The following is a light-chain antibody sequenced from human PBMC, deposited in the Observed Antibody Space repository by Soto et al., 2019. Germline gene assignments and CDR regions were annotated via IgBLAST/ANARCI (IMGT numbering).Light chain of an antibody. CDR1: QSVSSY. V-gene: IGKV3-11*01. J-gene: IGKJ4*01. Sequence: EIVLTQSPATLSLSPGERATLSCRASQSVSSYLAWYQQKTGQAPRLLLYDASNRAAGIPARFSGSGSGTDFTLTISSLEPEDFAVYYCQQRSNWLPLTFGGGTKVEIK. CDR2: DAS. CDR3: QQRSNWLPLT.